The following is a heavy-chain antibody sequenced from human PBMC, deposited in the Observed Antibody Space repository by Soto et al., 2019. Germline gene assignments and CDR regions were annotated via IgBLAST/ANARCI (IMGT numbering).Heavy chain of an antibody. CDR3: APLSVSLSGPYGIHV. J-gene: IGHJ6*02. CDR2: MFYSGLT. Sequence: PSETLSLTYSVSGYSVSSSDYYWAWIGQPPGKGLEWIGSMFYSGLTYYNPSLKSRVTLSVDTSKNQFSVRLNSVTAADTAVYYCAPLSVSLSGPYGIHVWGQGTTVTVSS. CDR1: GYSVSSSDYY. D-gene: IGHD2-15*01. V-gene: IGHV4-39*01.